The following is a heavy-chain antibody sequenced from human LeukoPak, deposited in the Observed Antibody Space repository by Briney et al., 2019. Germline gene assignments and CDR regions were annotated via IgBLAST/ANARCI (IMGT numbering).Heavy chain of an antibody. V-gene: IGHV3-23*01. CDR2: ISGSAGST. CDR3: AKGNTAMVTVDNLDY. Sequence: GGSLRLSCAASGFTFSSYAMSWVRQAPGKGLEWVSVISGSAGSTYYADSVKGRFTISRDNYKNTLYLQMNSLRAEDTAVYYCAKGNTAMVTVDNLDYWGQGTLVTVSS. D-gene: IGHD5-18*01. CDR1: GFTFSSYA. J-gene: IGHJ4*02.